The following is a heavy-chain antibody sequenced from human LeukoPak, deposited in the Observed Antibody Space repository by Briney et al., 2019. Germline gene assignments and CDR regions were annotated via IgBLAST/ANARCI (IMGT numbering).Heavy chain of an antibody. CDR1: GFAVSSNY. J-gene: IGHJ4*02. V-gene: IGHV3-30*02. CDR2: IRFDGSKK. CDR3: AEFSNSPPFDY. D-gene: IGHD1-1*01. Sequence: GGSLRLSCAASGFAVSSNYMSWVRQAPGKGLEWVAFIRFDGSKKYYADSVKGRFTISRDTSKNTLFLQMNSLRVEDTAVYYCAEFSNSPPFDYWGQGTLVTVSS.